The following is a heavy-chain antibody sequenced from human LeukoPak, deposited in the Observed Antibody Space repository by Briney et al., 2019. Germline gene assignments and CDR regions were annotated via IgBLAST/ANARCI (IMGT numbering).Heavy chain of an antibody. J-gene: IGHJ4*02. V-gene: IGHV3-21*01. Sequence: GGSLRLSCAASGFTFSSYSMNWVRQAPGKGLEWVSSISSSSSYIYYADSVKGRFTISRDNAKNSQYLQMNSLRAEDTAVYYCARVDYDFWSGYYYEGFDYWGQGTLVTVSS. CDR2: ISSSSSYI. CDR1: GFTFSSYS. D-gene: IGHD3-3*01. CDR3: ARVDYDFWSGYYYEGFDY.